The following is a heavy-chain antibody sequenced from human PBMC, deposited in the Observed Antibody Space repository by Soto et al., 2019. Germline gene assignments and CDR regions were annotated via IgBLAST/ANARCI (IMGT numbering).Heavy chain of an antibody. CDR2: IYYTGST. V-gene: IGHV4-59*01. Sequence: SETLSLTCTVSGGSISSNYWSWIRQPPGKGLEWIGYIYYTGSTSYNPSLKSRVTISVDTSKKQFSLKLSSVTAADTAVYYCASLGYTHNWFDPWGQGTLVTVSS. J-gene: IGHJ5*02. CDR1: GGSISSNY. CDR3: ASLGYTHNWFDP. D-gene: IGHD5-18*01.